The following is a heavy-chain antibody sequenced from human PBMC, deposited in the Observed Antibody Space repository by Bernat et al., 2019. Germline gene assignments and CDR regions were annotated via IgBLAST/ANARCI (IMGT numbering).Heavy chain of an antibody. V-gene: IGHV3-48*01. CDR1: GFTFSSYS. CDR2: ISSSSSTI. Sequence: EVQLVESGGGLVQPGGSLRLSCAASGFTFSSYSMNWVRQAPGKGLEWVSYISSSSSTIFYADSVKCRFTISRDNAKNSLYLQMISLRAEDTAVYYCARDRSSDYDPHFDYWGQGTLVTVSS. D-gene: IGHD3-22*01. J-gene: IGHJ4*02. CDR3: ARDRSSDYDPHFDY.